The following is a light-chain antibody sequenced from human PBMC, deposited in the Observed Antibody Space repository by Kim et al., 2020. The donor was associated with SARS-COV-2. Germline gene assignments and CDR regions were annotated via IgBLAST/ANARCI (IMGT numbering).Light chain of an antibody. V-gene: IGLV2-14*03. CDR2: DVS. J-gene: IGLJ2*01. CDR1: SSDIGGHNF. CDR3: SSYTDSDTVI. Sequence: GHAITISCTGTSSDIGGHNFVSWYQQHPGNAPKLIIYDVSDRPSGVSNRFSGSKSGNTASLAISGLQAEDEAAYYCSSYTDSDTVIFGGGTQLTVL.